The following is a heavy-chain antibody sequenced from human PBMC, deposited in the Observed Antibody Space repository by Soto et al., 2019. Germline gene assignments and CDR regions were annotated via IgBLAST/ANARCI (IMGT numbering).Heavy chain of an antibody. V-gene: IGHV3-33*01. CDR3: ARDPKYGSGSDTRAPFDY. CDR2: IWYDGSNK. J-gene: IGHJ4*02. CDR1: GFTFSSYG. D-gene: IGHD3-10*01. Sequence: QVQLVESGGGVVQPGRSLRLSCAASGFTFSSYGMHWVRQAPGKGLEWVAVIWYDGSNKYYADSVKGRFTISRDNSKNTRYRQMNSRRAEDTAVYYGARDPKYGSGSDTRAPFDYWGQGTLVTVSS.